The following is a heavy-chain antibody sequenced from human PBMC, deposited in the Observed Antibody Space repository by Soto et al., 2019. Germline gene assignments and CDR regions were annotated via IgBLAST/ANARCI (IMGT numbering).Heavy chain of an antibody. Sequence: SETLSLTCTVSGGSTSSGDYYWSWIRQPPGKGLEWIGYIYYSGSTYYNPSLKSRVTISVDTSKNQFSLKLSSVTAADTAVYYCASAGDDTWNWFDPWGQGTLVTVSS. CDR3: ASAGDDTWNWFDP. D-gene: IGHD3-10*01. V-gene: IGHV4-30-4*01. J-gene: IGHJ5*02. CDR1: GGSTSSGDYY. CDR2: IYYSGST.